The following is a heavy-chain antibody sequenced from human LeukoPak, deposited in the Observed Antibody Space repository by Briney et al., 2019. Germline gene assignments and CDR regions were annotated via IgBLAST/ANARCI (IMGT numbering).Heavy chain of an antibody. D-gene: IGHD2-2*02. CDR1: GASISSYY. J-gene: IGHJ4*02. Sequence: PSETLSLTCTVSGASISSYYWSWIRKPPGKGLEWIGYIYYSGSTNYTPSPKSGAPIPVDTSKTQFSLNLSSVTAAAPPGYSCARQMVVVPAAIVCFDYWGQGTLVTVSS. CDR2: IYYSGST. V-gene: IGHV4-59*08. CDR3: ARQMVVVPAAIVCFDY.